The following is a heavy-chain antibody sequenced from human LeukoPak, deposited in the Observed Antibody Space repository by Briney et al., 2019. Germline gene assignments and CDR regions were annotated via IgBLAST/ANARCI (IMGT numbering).Heavy chain of an antibody. CDR3: ARGSYSGSYVHDP. D-gene: IGHD1-26*01. CDR2: MNPNSGNT. J-gene: IGHJ5*02. V-gene: IGHV1-8*02. Sequence: ASVKVSCKASGGTFSSYAISWVRQATGQGLEWMGWMNPNSGNTGYAQKFQGRVTMTRNTSISTAYMELSSLRSEDTAVYYCARGSYSGSYVHDPWGQGTLVTVSS. CDR1: GGTFSSYA.